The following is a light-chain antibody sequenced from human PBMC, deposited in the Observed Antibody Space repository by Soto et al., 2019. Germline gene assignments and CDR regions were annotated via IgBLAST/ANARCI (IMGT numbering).Light chain of an antibody. CDR3: CSYAGSYTYV. Sequence: QSALTQPRSMSGSPGQSVTISCTGTSSDVGGSNYVSWYQQHPGKAPKLMIYDVSKRPSGVPDRFSGSKSGNTASLTISGLQAEDEADYYCCSYAGSYTYVFGIGTKLTVL. CDR2: DVS. J-gene: IGLJ1*01. CDR1: SSDVGGSNY. V-gene: IGLV2-11*01.